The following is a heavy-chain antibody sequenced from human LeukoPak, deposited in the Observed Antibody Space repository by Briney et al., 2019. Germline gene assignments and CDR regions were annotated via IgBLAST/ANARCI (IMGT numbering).Heavy chain of an antibody. CDR2: ISGSGGST. CDR1: GFTFSSYA. Sequence: GGSLRLSCAASGFTFSSYAMSWVRQAPGKGLEWVSAISGSGGSTYYADSVKGRFTISRDNSKNTLYLQMNSLRAEDTAVYYCARDLGTYYDFWSGYYVGYYFDYWGQGTLVTVSS. D-gene: IGHD3-3*01. V-gene: IGHV3-23*01. J-gene: IGHJ4*02. CDR3: ARDLGTYYDFWSGYYVGYYFDY.